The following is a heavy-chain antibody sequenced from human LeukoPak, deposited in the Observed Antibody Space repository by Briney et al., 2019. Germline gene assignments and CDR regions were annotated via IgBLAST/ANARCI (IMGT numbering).Heavy chain of an antibody. J-gene: IGHJ6*02. CDR1: GFTVSSNS. D-gene: IGHD5-12*01. Sequence: GGSLRLSCAASGFTVSSNSMSWVRQAPGKGLEWVSVSGGTTYYADSVKGRFTISKDNSKNTLYLQMNSLRAEDTAVYYCARDLYVDIVAPSGMDVWGQGTTVTVSS. V-gene: IGHV3-66*01. CDR2: SGGTT. CDR3: ARDLYVDIVAPSGMDV.